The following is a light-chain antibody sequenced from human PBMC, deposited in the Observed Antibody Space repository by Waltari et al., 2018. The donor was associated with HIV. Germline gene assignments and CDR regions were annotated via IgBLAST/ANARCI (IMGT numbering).Light chain of an antibody. Sequence: DVVMTQTPFSLSVIPGQPASISCKSNQSLLHSDGKTYLYWYLQKSGQPPQLLIYEVSNRFSGVPARFSGSGSGADFTLKISRVELEDVGVYYCMQTIQPPYTFGQGTNLEIK. J-gene: IGKJ2*01. CDR1: QSLLHSDGKTY. CDR2: EVS. V-gene: IGKV2D-29*01. CDR3: MQTIQPPYT.